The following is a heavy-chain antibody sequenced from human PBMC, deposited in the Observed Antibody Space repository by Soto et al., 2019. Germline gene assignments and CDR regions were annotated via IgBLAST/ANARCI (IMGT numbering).Heavy chain of an antibody. V-gene: IGHV2-5*06. Sequence: QIPLKESGPTLIEPTQTLTLTCTFSGFSLDTLEVGVGWVRQSPGKDLEWVVHIYWDDDKPYRPSLKSRITIPEDSSKSQVVLPMTNQDPVDAATYWCVHRSQKGQTLFCDCYGMDVWGQGTTVTVSS. CDR1: GFSLDTLEVG. CDR2: IYWDDDK. CDR3: VHRSQKGQTLFCDCYGMDV. J-gene: IGHJ6*02.